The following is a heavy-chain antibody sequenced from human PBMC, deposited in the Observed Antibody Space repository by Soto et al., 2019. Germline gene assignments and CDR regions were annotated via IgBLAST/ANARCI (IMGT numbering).Heavy chain of an antibody. CDR2: ISAYNGNT. J-gene: IGHJ4*02. Sequence: ASVKVSCKASGYTFTSYGISWVRQAPGQGLEWMGWISAYNGNTNYAQKLQGRVTMTTDTSTSTAYMELRSLRSDDTAVYYCARDARLRGYSGYADFDYWGQGTMVTVSS. CDR1: GYTFTSYG. CDR3: ARDARLRGYSGYADFDY. V-gene: IGHV1-18*01. D-gene: IGHD5-12*01.